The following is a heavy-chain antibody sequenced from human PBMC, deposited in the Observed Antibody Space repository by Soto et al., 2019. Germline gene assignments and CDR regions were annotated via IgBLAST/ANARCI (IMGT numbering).Heavy chain of an antibody. Sequence: EVQLVESGGGLVQPRGSLRLTCVASGFPFSIYSMNWVRQAAGKGLEWSSYITSDTNTIKYADSVKGRFTISRDNAKNLLYLQMNSLRDEDTAVYFCARSVEGHFDYWGQGTVVTVSS. CDR2: ITSDTNTI. CDR3: ARSVEGHFDY. V-gene: IGHV3-48*02. D-gene: IGHD6-19*01. J-gene: IGHJ4*02. CDR1: GFPFSIYS.